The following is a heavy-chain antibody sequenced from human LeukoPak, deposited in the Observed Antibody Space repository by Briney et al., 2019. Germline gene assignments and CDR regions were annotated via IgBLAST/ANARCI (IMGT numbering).Heavy chain of an antibody. D-gene: IGHD3-16*01. J-gene: IGHJ4*02. CDR3: TVHQFEGALDY. CDR2: IKSKTDGGTT. V-gene: IGHV3-15*01. Sequence: PGGSLRLSCAASGFTFSNAWMSWVRQAPGKGLGWVGRIKSKTDGGTTDYAAPVKGRFTISRDDSKNTLYLQMNGLKTEDTAVYYCTVHQFEGALDYWGQGTLVTVAS. CDR1: GFTFSNAW.